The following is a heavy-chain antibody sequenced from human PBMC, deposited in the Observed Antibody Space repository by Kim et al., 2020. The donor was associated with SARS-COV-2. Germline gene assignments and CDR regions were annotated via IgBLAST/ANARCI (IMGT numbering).Heavy chain of an antibody. V-gene: IGHV4-39*01. Sequence: SETLSLTCTVSGGSISSSSYYWGWIRQPPGKGLEWIGSMYYSRSTYYNPSLKSRVTISGDTSRNQFFLRLSSVTAADTAVYYCARHHLWFGDWGSRGNWFDPWGQGTLVTVSS. D-gene: IGHD3-10*01. CDR3: ARHHLWFGDWGSRGNWFDP. J-gene: IGHJ5*02. CDR1: GGSISSSSYY. CDR2: MYYSRST.